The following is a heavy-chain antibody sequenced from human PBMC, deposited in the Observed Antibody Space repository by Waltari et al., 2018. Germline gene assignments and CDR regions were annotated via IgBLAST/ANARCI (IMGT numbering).Heavy chain of an antibody. CDR1: GGSFSGYY. CDR2: INHSGST. D-gene: IGHD6-19*01. V-gene: IGHV4-34*01. CDR3: ASLRGRLAVLAPFDY. Sequence: QVQLQQWGAGLLKPSETLSLPCAVYGGSFSGYYWSWIRQPPGKGLEWIGQINHSGSTNSNPSLKSQVTISVDTSTNQFSLKLSSVTAADTAVYYCASLRGRLAVLAPFDYWGQGTLVPVSS. J-gene: IGHJ4*02.